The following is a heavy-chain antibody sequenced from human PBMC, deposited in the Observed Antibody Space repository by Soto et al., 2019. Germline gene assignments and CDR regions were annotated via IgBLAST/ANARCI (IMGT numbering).Heavy chain of an antibody. V-gene: IGHV5-51*01. CDR2: IYPGDSDT. CDR3: ASSYGSGSYQGRYYYYGMDV. CDR1: GYSFTSYW. D-gene: IGHD3-10*01. J-gene: IGHJ6*02. Sequence: GESLKISCKGSGYSFTSYWIGWVRQMPGKGLEWMGIIYPGDSDTRYSPSFQGQVTISADKSISTAYLQWSSLKASDTAMYYCASSYGSGSYQGRYYYYGMDVWGQGTTVTVS.